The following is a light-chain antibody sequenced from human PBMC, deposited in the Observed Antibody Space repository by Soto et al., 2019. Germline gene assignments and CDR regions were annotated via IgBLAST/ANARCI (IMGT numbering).Light chain of an antibody. CDR3: PQYGSSPIA. J-gene: IGKJ5*01. CDR1: RTVDGNY. CDR2: GAS. V-gene: IGKV3-20*01. Sequence: PGERATLSCRASRTVDGNYLAWYLQKPGQAPRLLIYGASSRAPGIPDRFSGSGSGTDFTLTITPLEPEDFAVYFCPQYGSSPIAFCQGTRLVI.